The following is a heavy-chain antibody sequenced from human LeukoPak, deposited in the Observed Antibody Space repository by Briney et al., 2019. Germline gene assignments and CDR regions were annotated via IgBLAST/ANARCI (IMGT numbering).Heavy chain of an antibody. CDR2: ISGSGGST. D-gene: IGHD3-10*01. CDR3: AKDAVRYGSGSSAY. CDR1: GFTFSSYA. Sequence: GGSLRLSCAASGFTFSSYAMSWFRQAPGKGLEWVSAISGSGGSTYYADSVKGRFTISRDNSKNTLYLQMNSLRAEDTAVYYCAKDAVRYGSGSSAYWGQGTLVTVSS. V-gene: IGHV3-23*01. J-gene: IGHJ4*02.